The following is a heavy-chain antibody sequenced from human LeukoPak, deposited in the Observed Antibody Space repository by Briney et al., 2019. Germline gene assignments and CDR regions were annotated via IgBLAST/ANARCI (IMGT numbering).Heavy chain of an antibody. CDR3: ASSRYYDFWSGQNWFDP. CDR2: IYYSGST. Sequence: SETLSLTCTVSGGSISSYYWSWIRQPPGKGLEWIGYIYYSGSTNYNPSLKSRFTISVDTSKNQFSLKLSSVTAAVTAVYYCASSRYYDFWSGQNWFDPWGQGTLVTVSS. J-gene: IGHJ5*02. CDR1: GGSISSYY. D-gene: IGHD3-3*01. V-gene: IGHV4-59*01.